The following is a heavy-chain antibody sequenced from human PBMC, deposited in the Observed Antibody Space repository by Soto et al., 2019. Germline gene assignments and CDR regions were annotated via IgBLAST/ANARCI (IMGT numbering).Heavy chain of an antibody. J-gene: IGHJ4*02. CDR1: GFTFTSSA. CDR3: AAANSGSYYDVGY. CDR2: IVVGSGNT. D-gene: IGHD1-26*01. V-gene: IGHV1-58*01. Sequence: SVKVSSKASGFTFTSSAVQWVRQARGQRLEWIGWIVVGSGNTNYAQKFQERVTITRDMSTSTAYMELSSLRSEDTAVYYCAAANSGSYYDVGYWGQGTLVTVS.